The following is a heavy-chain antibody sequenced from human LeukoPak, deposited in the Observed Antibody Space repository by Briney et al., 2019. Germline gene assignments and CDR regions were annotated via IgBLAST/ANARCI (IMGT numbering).Heavy chain of an antibody. V-gene: IGHV4-39*01. CDR3: ASHDPITIFGVVIAFDAFDI. J-gene: IGHJ3*02. CDR2: IYYSGST. CDR1: GGSISSSSYY. Sequence: SETLSLTCTVSGGSISSSSYYWGWIRQPPGKGLEWIGSIYYSGSTYYNPSLKSRVTISVDTSKNQFSLKLSSVTAADTAVYYCASHDPITIFGVVIAFDAFDIWGQGTMVTVSS. D-gene: IGHD3-3*01.